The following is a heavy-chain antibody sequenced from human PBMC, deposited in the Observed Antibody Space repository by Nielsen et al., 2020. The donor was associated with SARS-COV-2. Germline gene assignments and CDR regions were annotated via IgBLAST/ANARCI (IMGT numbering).Heavy chain of an antibody. D-gene: IGHD6-19*01. V-gene: IGHV3-33*01. CDR1: EVTFRSHD. J-gene: IGHJ4*02. CDR2: IWYDGSNK. CDR3: AREMYSSGWD. Sequence: GGSLRLSCAASEVTFRSHDMQWVRQAPGKGLERVARIWYDGSNKYYADSVKGRFTISRDNSKNTVYLQMNSLRGDDTAVYYCAREMYSSGWDWGQGTQVTVSS.